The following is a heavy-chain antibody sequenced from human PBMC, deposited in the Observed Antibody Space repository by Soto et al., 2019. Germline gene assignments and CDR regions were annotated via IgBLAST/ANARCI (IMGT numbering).Heavy chain of an antibody. CDR2: IYWNDDK. D-gene: IGHD4-17*01. CDR3: ENIDYNDYLKPPLDY. CDR1: GFSVATTGVG. Sequence: SGPTLVNPTATLTLTCTFSGFSVATTGVGVGWVRQPPGKALEFLAVIYWNDDKRYSPSLRNRLTITKDASRNQVVLKMTDMDNVDTATYYCENIDYNDYLKPPLDYWGQGTPVTVSS. V-gene: IGHV2-5*01. J-gene: IGHJ4*02.